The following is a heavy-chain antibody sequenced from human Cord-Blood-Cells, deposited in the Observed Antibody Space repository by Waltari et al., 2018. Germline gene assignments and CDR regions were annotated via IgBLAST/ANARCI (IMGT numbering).Heavy chain of an antibody. CDR1: GGSFRGYY. D-gene: IGHD3-22*01. V-gene: IGHV4-34*01. J-gene: IGHJ4*02. CDR3: ARRTDWNYYDSSGYYYFDY. CDR2: INHSGST. Sequence: QVQLQQWGAGLLKPSETLSLPCAVYGGSFRGYYWSWIRQPPGKGLEWIGEINHSGSTNYNPSLKSRVTISVDTSKNQFSLKLSSVTAADTAVYYCARRTDWNYYDSSGYYYFDYWGQGTLVTVSS.